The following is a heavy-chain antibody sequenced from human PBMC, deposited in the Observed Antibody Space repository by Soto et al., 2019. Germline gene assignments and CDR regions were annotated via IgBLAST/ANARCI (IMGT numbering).Heavy chain of an antibody. J-gene: IGHJ4*02. CDR2: ISYDGSNK. D-gene: IGHD2-2*01. CDR3: AKDTVPAAMFTVTTHY. CDR1: GFTFSSYG. V-gene: IGHV3-30*18. Sequence: GGSLRLSCAASGFTFSSYGMHWVRQAPGKGLEWVAVISYDGSNKYYADSVKGRFTISRDNSKNTLYLQMNSLRAEDTAVYYCAKDTVPAAMFTVTTHYWGQGTLVTVSS.